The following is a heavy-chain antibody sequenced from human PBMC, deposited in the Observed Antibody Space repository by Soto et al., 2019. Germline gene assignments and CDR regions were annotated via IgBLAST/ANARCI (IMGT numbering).Heavy chain of an antibody. D-gene: IGHD3-3*01. CDR1: GFTFSNAW. CDR2: IKSKTDGGTT. J-gene: IGHJ6*02. V-gene: IGHV3-15*07. Sequence: GGSLRLSCAASGFTFSNAWMNWVRQAPGKGLEWVGRIKSKTDGGTTDYAAPVKGRFTISRDDSKNTLYLQMNSLKTEDTAVYYCTTPNYDFWSGYWTGGNYYYGMDVWGQGTTVTVSS. CDR3: TTPNYDFWSGYWTGGNYYYGMDV.